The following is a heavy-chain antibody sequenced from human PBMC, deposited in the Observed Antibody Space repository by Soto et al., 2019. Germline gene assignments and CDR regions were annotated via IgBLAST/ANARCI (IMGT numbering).Heavy chain of an antibody. V-gene: IGHV4-31*03. J-gene: IGHJ4*02. D-gene: IGHD2-21*02. Sequence: LSLTCTVCGGPINSGGYYWSWGRQLPGEGLEWIGYIYFSGTTYYNPSLERRDTISLDTSQNQFPLKLTSVSAADTALYYSASGDACRVLLAYSGQGTLVSVSS. CDR1: GGPINSGGYY. CDR3: ASGDACRVLLAY. CDR2: IYFSGTT.